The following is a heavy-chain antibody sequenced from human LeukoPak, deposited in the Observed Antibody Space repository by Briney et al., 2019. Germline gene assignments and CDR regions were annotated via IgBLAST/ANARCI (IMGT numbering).Heavy chain of an antibody. CDR3: ARGHIGYGGNSGPYYYGMDV. J-gene: IGHJ6*02. V-gene: IGHV3-33*08. CDR2: IWYDGSNK. D-gene: IGHD4-23*01. Sequence: GGSLRLSCAASGFTFSSYSMNWVRQAPGKGLEWVAVIWYDGSNKYYADSVKGRFTISRDNSKNTLYLQMNSLRAEDTAVYYCARGHIGYGGNSGPYYYGMDVWGQGTTVTVSS. CDR1: GFTFSSYS.